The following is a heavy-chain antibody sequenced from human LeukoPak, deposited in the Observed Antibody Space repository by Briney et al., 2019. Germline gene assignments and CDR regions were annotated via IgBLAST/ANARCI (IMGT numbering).Heavy chain of an antibody. CDR2: IYYSGST. CDR3: ARGGSSGSDY. J-gene: IGHJ4*02. V-gene: IGHV4-59*01. Sequence: SETLSLTCTVSGGSISSYYWSWIRQPPGKGLEWIGYIYYSGSTNYNPSLKSRVTISVDTSKNQFSLKLSSVTAADTAVYYCARGGSSGSDYWGQGTLVTVSS. D-gene: IGHD6-19*01. CDR1: GGSISSYY.